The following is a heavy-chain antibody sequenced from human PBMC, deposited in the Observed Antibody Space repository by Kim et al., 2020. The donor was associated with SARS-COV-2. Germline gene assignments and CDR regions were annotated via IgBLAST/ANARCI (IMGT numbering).Heavy chain of an antibody. Sequence: SETLSLTCTVSGGSISSGSYYWGWIRQPPGKGLEWIGSIYYSGSTYYNPSLKSRVTISVDTSKNQFSLKLSSVTAADTAVYYCAGHKGVSYYDFWSGYLTNQYDDYDGRDVWSQGTTVTVSS. V-gene: IGHV4-39*01. CDR1: GGSISSGSYY. CDR3: AGHKGVSYYDFWSGYLTNQYDDYDGRDV. J-gene: IGHJ6*02. D-gene: IGHD3-3*01. CDR2: IYYSGST.